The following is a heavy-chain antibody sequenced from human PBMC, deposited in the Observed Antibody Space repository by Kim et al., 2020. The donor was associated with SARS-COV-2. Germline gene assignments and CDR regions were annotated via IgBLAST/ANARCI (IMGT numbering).Heavy chain of an antibody. V-gene: IGHV4-59*08. CDR3: AILGGSFKAADRRYDVFDI. Sequence: SETLSLTCTVSGGSISSYFWSWIRQSPGKGLEWIGYIYYSGITKYNPSLRSRVTISIDTSKNQFSLKLSSVTAADTAVYYCAILGGSFKAADRRYDVFDIWGQGTMVTVFS. D-gene: IGHD3-16*01. CDR1: GGSISSYF. CDR2: IYYSGIT. J-gene: IGHJ3*02.